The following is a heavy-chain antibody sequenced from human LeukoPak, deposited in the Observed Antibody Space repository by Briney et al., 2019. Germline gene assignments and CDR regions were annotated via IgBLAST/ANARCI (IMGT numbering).Heavy chain of an antibody. D-gene: IGHD3-3*01. CDR1: GGTFSSYA. CDR2: IIPIFGTA. J-gene: IGHJ1*01. CDR3: ARTSDYDFWSGYYNPDRQAEYFQH. V-gene: IGHV1-69*13. Sequence: SVKVSCKASGGTFSSYAISWVRQVPGQGLEWMGGIIPIFGTANYAQKFQGRVTITADESTSTAYMELSSLRSEDTAVYYCARTSDYDFWSGYYNPDRQAEYFQHWGQGTLVTVSS.